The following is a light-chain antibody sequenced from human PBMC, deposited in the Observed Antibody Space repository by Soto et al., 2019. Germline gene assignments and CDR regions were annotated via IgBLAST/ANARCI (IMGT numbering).Light chain of an antibody. Sequence: DIVVNKSAGTLAFYQGERATLSCRASQSVSSNYLAWYPQKPGQAPRLLIYGASTRATGVPDRFSGSGSGTDFTLTISTLEPAHFAVYSCQHYTSSPPSITFAQGTLPAIK. J-gene: IGKJ5*01. V-gene: IGKV3-20*01. CDR1: QSVSSNY. CDR3: QHYTSSPPSIT. CDR2: GAS.